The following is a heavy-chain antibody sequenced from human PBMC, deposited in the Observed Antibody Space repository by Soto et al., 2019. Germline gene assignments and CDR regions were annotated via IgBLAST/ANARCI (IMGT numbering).Heavy chain of an antibody. Sequence: TSETLSLTCTVSGGSISSSSYYWSWIRQPPGKGLEWIGYIYYSGSTNYNPSLKSRVTISVDTSKNQFSLKLSSVTAADTAVYYCARGHYYYGMDVWGQGTTVTVSS. CDR2: IYYSGST. CDR3: ARGHYYYGMDV. V-gene: IGHV4-61*01. J-gene: IGHJ6*02. CDR1: GGSISSSSYY.